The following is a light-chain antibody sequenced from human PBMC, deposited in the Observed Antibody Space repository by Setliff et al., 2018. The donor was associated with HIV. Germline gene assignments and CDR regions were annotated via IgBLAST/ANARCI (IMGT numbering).Light chain of an antibody. CDR3: AAWDVSLNGHGV. J-gene: IGLJ2*01. V-gene: IGLV1-44*01. CDR2: STN. CDR1: SSNIGRNA. Sequence: QSALTQPPSASGTPGQRVTISCSGSSSNIGRNAVTWYQQLPGAAPRLLIYSTNQRPAGVPARFSGSKSGTSASLAISGLQSEDEADYYCAAWDVSLNGHGVFGGGTKVTVL.